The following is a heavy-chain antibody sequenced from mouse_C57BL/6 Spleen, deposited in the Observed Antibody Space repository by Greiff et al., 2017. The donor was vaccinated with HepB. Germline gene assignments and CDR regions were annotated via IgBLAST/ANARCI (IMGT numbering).Heavy chain of an antibody. Sequence: VQLQQPGAELVMPGASVKLSCKASGYTFTSYWMHWVKQRPGQGLEWIGEIDPSDSYTNYNQKFKGKSTLTVDKSSSTAYMQLSSLTSEDSAVYYCARKGGYDYDGGYFDVWGTGTTVTVSS. V-gene: IGHV1-69*01. CDR2: IDPSDSYT. D-gene: IGHD2-4*01. CDR3: ARKGGYDYDGGYFDV. J-gene: IGHJ1*03. CDR1: GYTFTSYW.